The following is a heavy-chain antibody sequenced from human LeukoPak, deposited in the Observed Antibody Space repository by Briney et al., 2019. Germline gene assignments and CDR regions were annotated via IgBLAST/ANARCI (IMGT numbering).Heavy chain of an antibody. D-gene: IGHD6-13*01. CDR3: AKGSQSSSWNFDY. V-gene: IGHV3-23*01. CDR1: GFTFSSYA. J-gene: IGHJ4*02. CDR2: ISGSGLSP. Sequence: PGGSLRLSCAASGFTFSSYAMHWVRRAPGKGLEWVSAISGSGLSPYYAGAVKGRFTISRDNSKNTLYLQMNSLRAEDTAVYYCAKGSQSSSWNFDYWGQGTLVTVPS.